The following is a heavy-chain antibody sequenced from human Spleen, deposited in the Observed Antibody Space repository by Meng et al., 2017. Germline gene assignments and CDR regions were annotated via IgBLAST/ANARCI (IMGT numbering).Heavy chain of an antibody. D-gene: IGHD3-10*01. CDR1: GYSFTTYA. Sequence: QVQLVQSGSELRQPGASVKVSCKTSGYSFTTYAINWVRQAPGQGLEWMGWINTITGNPTYAQGFTGRFVFSLDTSVSTAYLQISGLKADDTAVYYCARARFRPLFDSWGQGALVTVFS. J-gene: IGHJ4*02. CDR3: ARARFRPLFDS. V-gene: IGHV7-4-1*02. CDR2: INTITGNP.